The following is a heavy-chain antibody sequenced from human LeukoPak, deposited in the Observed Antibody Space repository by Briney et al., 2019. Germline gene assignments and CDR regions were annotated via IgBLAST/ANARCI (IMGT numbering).Heavy chain of an antibody. CDR3: ARDGAVAGVDY. D-gene: IGHD6-19*01. CDR1: GGSISSSKW. V-gene: IGHV4-4*02. Sequence: SETLSLTCAVSGGSISSSKWRSWVRQPPGKGLEWIGEIYHSGSTNYNPSLKSRVTISVDRSKNQFSLKLSSVTAADTAVYYCARDGAVAGVDYWGQGTLVTVSS. J-gene: IGHJ4*02. CDR2: IYHSGST.